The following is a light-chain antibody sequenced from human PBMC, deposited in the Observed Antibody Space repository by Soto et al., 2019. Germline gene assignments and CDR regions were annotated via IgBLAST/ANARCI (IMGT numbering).Light chain of an antibody. Sequence: NVLTQSPGTLSLSPGERATLSCRASQSLSGNYLAWYQQKPGQAPRVLIYRASIRATGISDRFSGSGSGTDFTLTISRLEPEDFAVYYCQQDGSSSWTFGQGTKVEIK. CDR2: RAS. J-gene: IGKJ1*01. V-gene: IGKV3-20*01. CDR3: QQDGSSSWT. CDR1: QSLSGNY.